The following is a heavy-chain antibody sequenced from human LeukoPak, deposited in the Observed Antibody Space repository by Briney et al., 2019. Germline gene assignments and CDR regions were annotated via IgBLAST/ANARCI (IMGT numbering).Heavy chain of an antibody. Sequence: GGSLRLSCAASGFAFSSYGMSWVRQAPGKGLEWVANIKQDGSEKYYVDSVKGRFTISRDNAKNSLYLQMNSLRAEDTAVYYCARAGGSFDYWGQGTLVTVSS. CDR3: ARAGGSFDY. D-gene: IGHD4-23*01. J-gene: IGHJ4*02. V-gene: IGHV3-7*01. CDR1: GFAFSSYG. CDR2: IKQDGSEK.